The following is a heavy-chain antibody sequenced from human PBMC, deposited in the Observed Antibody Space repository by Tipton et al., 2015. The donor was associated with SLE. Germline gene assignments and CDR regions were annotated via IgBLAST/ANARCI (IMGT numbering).Heavy chain of an antibody. CDR1: GGTFSSHA. J-gene: IGHJ6*03. D-gene: IGHD2-2*01. Sequence: QVQLVQSGAEVKKAGSSVKVSCKASGGTFSSHAISWIRQAPGQGLEWMGGFIPIFGAVRYAHKFQGRVTIITDESTSTAYMELSGLRSEDTAIYYCARGVPTSRHYYYMDVWARGTTVIVSS. CDR3: ARGVPTSRHYYYMDV. CDR2: FIPIFGAV. V-gene: IGHV1-69*01.